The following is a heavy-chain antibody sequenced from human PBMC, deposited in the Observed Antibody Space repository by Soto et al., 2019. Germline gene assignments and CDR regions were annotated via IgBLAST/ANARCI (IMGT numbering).Heavy chain of an antibody. CDR2: ISAYNGNT. V-gene: IGHV1-18*01. D-gene: IGHD5-18*01. CDR3: AVDTAMVHYFDY. CDR1: GYTFTSYG. J-gene: IGHJ4*02. Sequence: ASVKVSCKASGYTFTSYGISWVRQAPGQGLEWMGWISAYNGNTNYAQKLQGRVTMTTDTSTSTAYMELRSLRSDDTAVYYCAVDTAMVHYFDYWGQGTLVTVSS.